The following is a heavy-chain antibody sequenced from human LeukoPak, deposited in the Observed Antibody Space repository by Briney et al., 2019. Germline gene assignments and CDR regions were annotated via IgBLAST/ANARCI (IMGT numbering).Heavy chain of an antibody. CDR1: GFTFSSYE. CDR3: ARSSRELGGYAPWELMPPFDY. Sequence: GGSLRLSCAASGFTFSSYEMNWVRQAPGKGLEWLSYISSSSRTIYYADSVKGRFTISRDNAKNSLNLQMNSLRVVDTAVYYCARSSRELGGYAPWELMPPFDYWGQGTLVTVSS. CDR2: ISSSSRTI. J-gene: IGHJ4*02. D-gene: IGHD1-7*01. V-gene: IGHV3-48*01.